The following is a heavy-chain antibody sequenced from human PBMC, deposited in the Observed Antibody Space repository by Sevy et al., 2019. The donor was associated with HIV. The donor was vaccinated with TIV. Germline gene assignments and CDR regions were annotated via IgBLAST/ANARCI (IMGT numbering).Heavy chain of an antibody. CDR1: GFTFSKAW. V-gene: IGHV3-15*01. CDR3: AAGVGASDFDY. Sequence: GGSLRLSCVASGFTFSKAWMSLVRQAPGKGLEWVGRIKSKTDGATRDLAAPVKGRIIISRDDSKNTLYLQISNLKIEDTGVYFCAAGVGASDFDYWGQGTLVTVSS. CDR2: IKSKTDGATR. J-gene: IGHJ4*02. D-gene: IGHD1-26*01.